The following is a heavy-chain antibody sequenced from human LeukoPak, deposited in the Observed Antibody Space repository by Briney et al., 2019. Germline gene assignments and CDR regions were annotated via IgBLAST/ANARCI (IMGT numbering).Heavy chain of an antibody. D-gene: IGHD4-17*01. Sequence: SETLSLTCTVSGGSLSSYYWSCLRHPAGKGLEWIGRTYTSGSTNYNPSLKSRVTMSVDTSKNQFSLKLSSVPAADTAVYYCARDESSDYGDYGRWDYYYYYMDVWGKGTTVTVSS. J-gene: IGHJ6*03. V-gene: IGHV4-4*07. CDR3: ARDESSDYGDYGRWDYYYYYMDV. CDR2: TYTSGST. CDR1: GGSLSSYY.